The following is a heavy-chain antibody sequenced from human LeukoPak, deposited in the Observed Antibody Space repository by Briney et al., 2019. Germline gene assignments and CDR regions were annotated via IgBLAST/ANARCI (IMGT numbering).Heavy chain of an antibody. V-gene: IGHV1-69*05. J-gene: IGHJ4*02. D-gene: IGHD3-16*02. Sequence: SVKVACKASGGTFSSYAISWERQAPGHGIEWMGRIIPIFGTANYAQKFQGRVTITTDESTSTAYMELSSLRSEDTAVYYCARAPYDYVWGSYRNFDYWGQGTLVTVSS. CDR3: ARAPYDYVWGSYRNFDY. CDR2: IIPIFGTA. CDR1: GGTFSSYA.